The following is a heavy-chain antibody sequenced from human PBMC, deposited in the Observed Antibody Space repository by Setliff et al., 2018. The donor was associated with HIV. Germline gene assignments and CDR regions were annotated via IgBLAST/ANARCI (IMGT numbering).Heavy chain of an antibody. D-gene: IGHD6-13*01. Sequence: PSETLSLTCTVSGDSISTDYWTWIRQPPGKGLEWIGYIYTTGSTNYNPSLTSRVTISVDTSKNQFSLKLGSVTAADTAVYYCARVWRPTYSSSWYSGAFDIWGQGTMVTVSS. CDR3: ARVWRPTYSSSWYSGAFDI. J-gene: IGHJ3*02. CDR1: GDSISTDY. CDR2: IYTTGST. V-gene: IGHV4-4*09.